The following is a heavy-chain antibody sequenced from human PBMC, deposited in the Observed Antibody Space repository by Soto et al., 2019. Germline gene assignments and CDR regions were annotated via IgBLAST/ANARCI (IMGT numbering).Heavy chain of an antibody. J-gene: IGHJ4*02. D-gene: IGHD3-10*01. CDR3: TSAAWFPYLSFY. Sequence: GVSLRLSCAASGFTFSRFELHWVRQAPGKGLEWISYISSSGSTAYYASSVEGRFTISRDNANNSVYLQMDSLRAEDTALYYCTSAAWFPYLSFYWGQGALVTVS. V-gene: IGHV3-48*03. CDR1: GFTFSRFE. CDR2: ISSSGSTA.